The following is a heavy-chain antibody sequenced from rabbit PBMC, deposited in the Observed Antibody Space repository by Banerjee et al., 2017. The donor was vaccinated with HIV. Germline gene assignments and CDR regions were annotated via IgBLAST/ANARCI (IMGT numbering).Heavy chain of an antibody. J-gene: IGHJ4*01. CDR1: GFSFSSGYW. CDR3: ARGGNL. CDR2: IYGGSGST. V-gene: IGHV1S45*01. Sequence: QEQLVESGGGLVQPGGSLTLTCTASGFSFSSGYWICWVRQAPGKGLEWIGIIYGGSGSTDYASRVNGRFTISEPSSTTVTLQMTSLTVADTATYFCARGGNLWGQGDPGHRL.